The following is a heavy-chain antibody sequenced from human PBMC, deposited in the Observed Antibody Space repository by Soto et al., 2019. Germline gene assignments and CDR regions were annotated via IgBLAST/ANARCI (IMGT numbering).Heavy chain of an antibody. D-gene: IGHD3-22*01. Sequence: GASVKVSCKASGYTFTSYGISWVRQAPGQXLEWMGWISAYNGNTNYAQKLQGRVTMTTDTSTSTAYMELRSLRSDDTAVYYCARDQGKYYYDSSGYFPDPWGQGTLVTVSS. CDR1: GYTFTSYG. J-gene: IGHJ5*02. V-gene: IGHV1-18*01. CDR3: ARDQGKYYYDSSGYFPDP. CDR2: ISAYNGNT.